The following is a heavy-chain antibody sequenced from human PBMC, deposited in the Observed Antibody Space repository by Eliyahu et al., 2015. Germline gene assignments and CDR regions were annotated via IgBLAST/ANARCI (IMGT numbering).Heavy chain of an antibody. CDR3: AKDVNYYDSSGYFDY. J-gene: IGHJ4*02. V-gene: IGHV3-30*18. D-gene: IGHD3-22*01. CDR2: ISYDGSNK. Sequence: QVQLVESGGGVVQPGRSLRLSCAASGFXFSSYGMHWVRQAPGKGLEWVAVISYDGSNKYYADSVKGRFTISRDNSKNTLYLQMNSLRAEDTAVYYCAKDVNYYDSSGYFDYWGQGTLVTVSS. CDR1: GFXFSSYG.